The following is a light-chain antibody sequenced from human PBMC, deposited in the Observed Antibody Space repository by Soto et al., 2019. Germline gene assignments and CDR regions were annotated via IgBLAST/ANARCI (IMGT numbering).Light chain of an antibody. Sequence: QSALTQPPSASGSPCQSVTTSCTGTISDVGGYNYVSWYQQYPGRAPKLMIYEVTKRPSGVPDRFSGSKSGNTASLTVSGLQAEDEADYYCRSYAASNNFYFVFGGGTKLTVL. V-gene: IGLV2-8*01. CDR3: RSYAASNNFYFV. CDR2: EVT. CDR1: ISDVGGYNY. J-gene: IGLJ3*02.